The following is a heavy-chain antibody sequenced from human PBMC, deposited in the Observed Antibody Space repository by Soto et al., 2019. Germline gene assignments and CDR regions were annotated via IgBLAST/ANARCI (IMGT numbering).Heavy chain of an antibody. J-gene: IGHJ4*02. CDR2: IYYSGNT. V-gene: IGHV4-31*03. CDR1: GGSITTGGYY. CDR3: VRARYSSHYYIDN. Sequence: PSETLSLTCSVSGGSITTGGYYWRWIRQHPGRGLEWIGYIYYSGNTYYNPSLKSRVTISLDTSKNQFSLKLSSVTAADTAVYYCVRARYSSHYYIDNWGQGTLVTVCS. D-gene: IGHD6-19*01.